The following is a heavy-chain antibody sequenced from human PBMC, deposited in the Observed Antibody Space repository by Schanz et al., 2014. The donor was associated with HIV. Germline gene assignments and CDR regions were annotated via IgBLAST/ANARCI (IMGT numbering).Heavy chain of an antibody. CDR1: GFTFSNYG. D-gene: IGHD1-26*01. Sequence: QVQLVESGGGVVQPGRSLRLSCAASGFTFSNYGMHWVRQAPGKGLEWVAVISYDGSNKYYADSVKGRFTISRDNSKNTLNLQMNSLRAEDTAVYYCTKDPNNREKAFEYWGQGTLVTVSS. CDR2: ISYDGSNK. J-gene: IGHJ4*02. V-gene: IGHV3-30*18. CDR3: TKDPNNREKAFEY.